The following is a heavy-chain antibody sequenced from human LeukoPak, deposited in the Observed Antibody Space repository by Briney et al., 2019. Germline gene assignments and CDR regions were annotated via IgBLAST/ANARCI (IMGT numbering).Heavy chain of an antibody. V-gene: IGHV1-2*02. CDR1: GYSFTGYY. D-gene: IGHD2-15*01. J-gene: IGHJ4*02. CDR2: INPNSGGT. CDR3: ARGYCSGRRCYYYFDY. Sequence: ASVKVSCKASGYSFTGYYMHWVRHAPGQGLERMGWINPNSGGTNYAQKFQGRVTMTRDTSISTAYMELSRLRSDDTAVYYCARGYCSGRRCYYYFDYWGQGTLVTVSS.